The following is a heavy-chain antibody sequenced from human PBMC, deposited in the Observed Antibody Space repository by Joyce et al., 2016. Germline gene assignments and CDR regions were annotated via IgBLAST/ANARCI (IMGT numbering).Heavy chain of an antibody. V-gene: IGHV3-53*01. CDR1: GFTVASTY. CDR2: IFSGGST. CDR3: ARGQMDV. J-gene: IGHJ6*02. Sequence: EVQLVESGGGLIQPGGSLRLSCAASGFTVASTYINWVRQAPGKGLEWVSVIFSGGSTNYADSVKGRFTISRDNSKNTLYLQMNSLRADDTAFYYCARGQMDVWGQGTTVTVSS.